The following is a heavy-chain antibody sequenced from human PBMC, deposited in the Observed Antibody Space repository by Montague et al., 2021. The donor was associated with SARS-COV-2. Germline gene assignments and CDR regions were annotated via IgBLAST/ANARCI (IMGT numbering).Heavy chain of an antibody. D-gene: IGHD3-10*01. V-gene: IGHV3-9*01. J-gene: IGHJ6*02. CDR3: AKTGESYSYYYYYGMDV. Sequence: SLRLSCAASGFTFDGYAMHWVRQAPGKGLEWVSGISWNSGSIGYADSVKGRFTISRDNAKNSLYLQMNSLRAEDTALYYCAKTGESYSYYYYYGMDVWGQGTTVTVSS. CDR2: ISWNSGSI. CDR1: GFTFDGYA.